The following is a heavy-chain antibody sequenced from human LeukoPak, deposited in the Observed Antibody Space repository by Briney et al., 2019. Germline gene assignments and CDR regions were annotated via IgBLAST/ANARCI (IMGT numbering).Heavy chain of an antibody. CDR1: GVSISSSSYY. CDR3: ASHSSGAFDY. V-gene: IGHV4-39*01. CDR2: IYYSGST. D-gene: IGHD6-25*01. Sequence: PSETLSLTCTVSGVSISSSSYYWGWIRQPPGKGLEWIGSIYYSGSTYYNPSLKSRVAISVDTSKNQFSLKLSSVTAADRAVYYCASHSSGAFDYWGQGTLVTVSS. J-gene: IGHJ4*02.